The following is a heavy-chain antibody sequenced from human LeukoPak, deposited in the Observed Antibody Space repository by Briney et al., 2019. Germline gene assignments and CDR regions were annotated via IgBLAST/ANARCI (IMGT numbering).Heavy chain of an antibody. CDR1: GGSISSYY. J-gene: IGHJ4*02. D-gene: IGHD1-20*01. V-gene: IGHV4-59*01. CDR2: IYYSGST. Sequence: SETLSLTCTVSGGSISSYYWSWIRQPPGKGLEWIGYIYYSGSTNYNPSLKSRVTISVDTSKNQFSLKLSSVTAADTAVYYCARHGGGYARAKRYNWNAGLVYWGQGTLVTVSS. CDR3: ARHGGGYARAKRYNWNAGLVY.